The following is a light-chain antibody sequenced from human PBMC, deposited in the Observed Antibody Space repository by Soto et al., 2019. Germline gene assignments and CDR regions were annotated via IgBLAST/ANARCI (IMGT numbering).Light chain of an antibody. J-gene: IGLJ1*01. CDR2: DVS. V-gene: IGLV2-14*01. CDR1: SSDVGGYNY. CDR3: SSDTSSSTLV. Sequence: QSALTQPASVSGSPGQSITISCTGTSSDVGGYNYVSWYQQHPGKAPKLMIYDVSNRPSGVSNRFSGSKSGNTASLTISGLQAEDEADYCCSSDTSSSTLVFGTGTKLTVL.